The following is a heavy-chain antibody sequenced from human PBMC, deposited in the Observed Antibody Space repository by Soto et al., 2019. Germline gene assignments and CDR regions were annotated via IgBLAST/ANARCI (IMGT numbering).Heavy chain of an antibody. CDR1: GGSISSSSYY. CDR3: ARHVRRVDYYDSSGYYPLDAFDI. V-gene: IGHV4-39*01. CDR2: IYYSGST. J-gene: IGHJ3*02. Sequence: QLQLQESGPGLVKPSETLSLTCTVSGGSISSSSYYWGWIRQPPGKGLEWIGSIYYSGSTYYNPYLKSRVTISVDTSKNQFSLKLSSVTAADTAVYYCARHVRRVDYYDSSGYYPLDAFDIWGQGTMVTVSS. D-gene: IGHD3-22*01.